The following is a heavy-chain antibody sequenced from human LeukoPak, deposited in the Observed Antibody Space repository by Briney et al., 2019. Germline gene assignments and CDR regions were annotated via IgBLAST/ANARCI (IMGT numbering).Heavy chain of an antibody. CDR3: ARVSKLRGYFDY. J-gene: IGHJ4*02. CDR1: GGSFSGYY. CDR2: INHSGST. Sequence: SETLSLTCAVYGGSFSGYYWSWIRQPPGKGLEWIGEINHSGSTNYNPSLKSRVTISVDTSKNQFSLKLSSVTAADTAVYYCARVSKLRGYFDYWGQGTLVTVSS. D-gene: IGHD4-17*01. V-gene: IGHV4-34*01.